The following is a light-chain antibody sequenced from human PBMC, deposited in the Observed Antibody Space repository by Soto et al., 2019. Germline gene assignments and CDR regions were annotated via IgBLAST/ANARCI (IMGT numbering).Light chain of an antibody. J-gene: IGKJ1*01. CDR3: QQLNTCPLT. V-gene: IGKV1-9*01. CDR2: AAY. CDR1: QGISTY. Sequence: DIQLTQSPAFLSVSVGDRVTITCRASQGISTYLAWYQQKPGKAPTLLIYAAYTLQSGVPSRFSDSGSGTEFTLTISSLQPEDFATYYCQQLNTCPLTFGQGTKVEIK.